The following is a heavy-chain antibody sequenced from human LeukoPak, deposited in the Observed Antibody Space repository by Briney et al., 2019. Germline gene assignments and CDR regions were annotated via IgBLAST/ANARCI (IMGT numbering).Heavy chain of an antibody. CDR2: ISGSGDST. D-gene: IGHD3-22*01. V-gene: IGHV3-23*01. CDR3: AKTPGIVVVITTYYFDN. J-gene: IGHJ4*02. Sequence: PGGSLRLSCAASDFTFRSCAMSWVRQAPGKGLEWVSAISGSGDSTYYADSVKGRFTISRDNSKNTLYLQMNSLRAEDTAVYYCAKTPGIVVVITTYYFDNWGQGTLVTVSS. CDR1: DFTFRSCA.